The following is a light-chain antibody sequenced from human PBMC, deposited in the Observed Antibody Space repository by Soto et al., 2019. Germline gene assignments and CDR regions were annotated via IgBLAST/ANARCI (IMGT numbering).Light chain of an antibody. V-gene: IGKV3-15*01. CDR3: QQYNDLPTP. CDR1: QGVGTS. CDR2: GAS. J-gene: IGKJ1*01. Sequence: EIVLTQSPATVSVSPGERATLSCRASQGVGTSVAWYQQKAGQAPRLLIYGASTRATGVPARFSGSGSGTDFTLTIASLQSDDFGVYYCQQYNDLPTPFGQGSKVEIK.